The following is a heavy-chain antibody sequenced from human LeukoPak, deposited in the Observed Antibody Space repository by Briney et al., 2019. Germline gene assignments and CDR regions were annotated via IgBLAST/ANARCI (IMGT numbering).Heavy chain of an antibody. V-gene: IGHV3-23*01. Sequence: GCLRLSCAASGFTFSNYAMRWVRQDPGKGLAWVSTVRGIVAATYSADSVIGRFTISRDNSKNTLYLQRSSLRVDDTAVYYCARDAGRFPISPTDSWGQGSLVTVSS. J-gene: IGHJ4*02. CDR3: ARDAGRFPISPTDS. CDR1: GFTFSNYA. CDR2: VRGIVAAT. D-gene: IGHD3-3*01.